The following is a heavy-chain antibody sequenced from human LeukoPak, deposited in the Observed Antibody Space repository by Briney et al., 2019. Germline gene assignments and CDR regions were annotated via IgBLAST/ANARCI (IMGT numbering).Heavy chain of an antibody. D-gene: IGHD2-21*02. CDR3: ARDEYRGGDCPLEY. CDR1: GGTFSSYA. J-gene: IGHJ4*02. V-gene: IGHV1-69*13. Sequence: GASVKVSCKASGGTFSSYAISWVRQAPGQGLEWMGGIIPIFGTANYAQKFQGRVTITADESTSTAYMELSSLRSEDTAVYYCARDEYRGGDCPLEYWGQGTLVTVSS. CDR2: IIPIFGTA.